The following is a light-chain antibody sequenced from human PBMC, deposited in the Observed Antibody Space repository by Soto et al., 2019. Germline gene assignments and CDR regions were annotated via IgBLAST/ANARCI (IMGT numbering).Light chain of an antibody. CDR2: DAS. Sequence: EIVLTQSPGTLSLSPGETATLSCRASQTFSSNYLAWYQQKPGQAPRLLIYDASSRATGIPDRFSGSGSGTDFTLTISRLEPEDFAVYYGQQYGPSPELTFGGGTKVEIE. CDR1: QTFSSNY. V-gene: IGKV3-20*01. J-gene: IGKJ4*01. CDR3: QQYGPSPELT.